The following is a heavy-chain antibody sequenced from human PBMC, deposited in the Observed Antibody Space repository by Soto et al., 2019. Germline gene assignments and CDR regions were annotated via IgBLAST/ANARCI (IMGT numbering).Heavy chain of an antibody. D-gene: IGHD7-27*01. Sequence: QVQLQQWGAGLLKPSETLSLTCAVYGGSFSGYYWSWIRQPPGKGLEWIGEINHSGSTNYNPSLKSRVTISVDTSKNQFSLELSSVTAADTAVYYCALTWGLGAGWFDPWGQGTLVTVSS. CDR2: INHSGST. CDR1: GGSFSGYY. V-gene: IGHV4-34*01. CDR3: ALTWGLGAGWFDP. J-gene: IGHJ5*02.